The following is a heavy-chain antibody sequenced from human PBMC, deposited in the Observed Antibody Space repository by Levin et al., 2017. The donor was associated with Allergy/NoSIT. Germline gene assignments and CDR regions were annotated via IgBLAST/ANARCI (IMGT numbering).Heavy chain of an antibody. CDR2: VSPYNGDT. V-gene: IGHV1-18*01. CDR3: ARLSGGPNTGQTLDY. D-gene: IGHD3-10*02. CDR1: GYMFSNFG. Sequence: ASVKVSCKASGYMFSNFGFIWLRRAPGQGFEWMGWVSPYNGDTNYAPKFQGRVTMTTETSSNTAYMELRSLRSDDTAVYYCARLSGGPNTGQTLDYWGQGTLVTVSS. J-gene: IGHJ4*02.